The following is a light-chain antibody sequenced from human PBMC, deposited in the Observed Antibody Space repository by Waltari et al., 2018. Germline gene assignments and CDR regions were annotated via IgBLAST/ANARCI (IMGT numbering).Light chain of an antibody. Sequence: VVLTQSPAPLSLSPGESATHSCRASQSVDNYVAWYQKQPGQAPRLLIYDASNRATDIPVRFSGTGSGTDFTLTISRLEPEDFGVYYCQQRSNWPPSSFGQGTRLEIK. CDR1: QSVDNY. CDR2: DAS. V-gene: IGKV3-11*01. CDR3: QQRSNWPPSS. J-gene: IGKJ2*03.